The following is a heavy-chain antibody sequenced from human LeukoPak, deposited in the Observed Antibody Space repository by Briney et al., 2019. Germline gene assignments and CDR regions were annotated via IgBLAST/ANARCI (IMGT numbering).Heavy chain of an antibody. CDR3: ARFTRGNWHSFDY. J-gene: IGHJ4*02. CDR2: IYYSGST. Sequence: PAQSLALTCTVSGGSISRGGCDWSWSRQHPGKGLESIVYIYYSGSTYYNPSLKIRVTISVDTSKNQFSLKLSSVTAADTAVYYCARFTRGNWHSFDYWGQGTLVTVSS. CDR1: GGSISRGGCD. D-gene: IGHD1-1*01. V-gene: IGHV4-31*03.